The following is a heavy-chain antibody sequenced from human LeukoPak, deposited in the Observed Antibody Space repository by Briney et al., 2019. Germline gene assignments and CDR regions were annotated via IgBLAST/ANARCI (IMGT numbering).Heavy chain of an antibody. CDR1: GYTFTIYY. V-gene: IGHV1-46*01. CDR3: ARDSSGDGGYCSGGSCYVPTSFDY. Sequence: ASVTVSFTASGYTFTIYYMHWVRQAPGQGLEWMGIINPSGGSTSYAQKFQGRVTMTRDTSTSTVYMELSSLRSEDTAVYYCARDSSGDGGYCSGGSCYVPTSFDYWGQGTLVTVSS. D-gene: IGHD2-15*01. J-gene: IGHJ4*02. CDR2: INPSGGST.